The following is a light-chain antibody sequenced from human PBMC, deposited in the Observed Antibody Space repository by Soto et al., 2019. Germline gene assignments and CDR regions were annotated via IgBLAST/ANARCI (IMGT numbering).Light chain of an antibody. V-gene: IGKV1-5*03. CDR2: KAS. J-gene: IGKJ1*01. CDR3: QQYNTYPWT. Sequence: DIQMTQSPSTLSASVGVRVTITCRASQSINNRLVWYQQKPGIDPILLIYKASSLQSGVPSRFSGSGSGTEFNFTISSLQPADFATYYCQQYNTYPWTFGHGTKVEI. CDR1: QSINNR.